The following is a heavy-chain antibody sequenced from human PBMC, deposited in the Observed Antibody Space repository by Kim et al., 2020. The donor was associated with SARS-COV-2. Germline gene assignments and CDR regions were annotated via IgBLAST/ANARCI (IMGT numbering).Heavy chain of an antibody. D-gene: IGHD6-13*01. Sequence: GGSLRLSCAASGFTFSSYGMHWVRQAPGKGLEWVAVISYDGSNKYYAYSVQGRFTISRDNSKNTLYLQMNSLRAEDTAVYYCAKGGGGRYSSSWYDAFDIWRQGTMVTV. CDR3: AKGGGGRYSSSWYDAFDI. CDR2: ISYDGSNK. CDR1: GFTFSSYG. V-gene: IGHV3-30*18. J-gene: IGHJ3*02.